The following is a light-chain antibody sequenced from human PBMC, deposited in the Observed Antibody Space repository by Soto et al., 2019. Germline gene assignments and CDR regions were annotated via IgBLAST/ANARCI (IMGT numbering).Light chain of an antibody. V-gene: IGLV2-14*01. Sequence: QSVLTQPASVSGAPAQSITISCTGTSSDVGGYNYVSWYQQHPGKAPKLMIYDVSNRPSGVSNRFSGSKSGNTAYLTISGLQAADEADYYCSSYTSSSTLVVFGGVTKLTVL. CDR3: SSYTSSSTLVV. J-gene: IGLJ2*01. CDR2: DVS. CDR1: SSDVGGYNY.